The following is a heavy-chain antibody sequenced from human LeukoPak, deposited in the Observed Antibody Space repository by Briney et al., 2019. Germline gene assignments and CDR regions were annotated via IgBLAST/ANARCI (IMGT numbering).Heavy chain of an antibody. V-gene: IGHV1-46*01. D-gene: IGHD3-10*01. CDR2: INPSGGST. CDR1: GYTFTSYY. J-gene: IGHJ4*02. CDR3: ARDYYGGHNLYNFDL. Sequence: PRASVKVSCKASGYTFTSYYMHWVRQAPGQGLEWMGIINPSGGSTSYAQKFQGRVTMTRDMSTSTVYMELSSLRSDDTAVYYCARDYYGGHNLYNFDLWGQGTRVIVSS.